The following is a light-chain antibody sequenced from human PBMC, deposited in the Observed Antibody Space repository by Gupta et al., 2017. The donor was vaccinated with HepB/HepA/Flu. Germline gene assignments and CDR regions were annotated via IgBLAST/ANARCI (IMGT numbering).Light chain of an antibody. J-gene: IGKJ5*01. V-gene: IGKV3-11*01. CDR1: QSISSY. CDR3: QQHGNWPPIT. CDR2: DAS. Sequence: EVVLTQSPATLSLSPRERATPSCRASQSISSYLAWYQQRPGQPPRLLIYDASHRATGIPARFSGSGSGTDFTLTISSLEPEDFAIYYCQQHGNWPPITFGQGTQMEIK.